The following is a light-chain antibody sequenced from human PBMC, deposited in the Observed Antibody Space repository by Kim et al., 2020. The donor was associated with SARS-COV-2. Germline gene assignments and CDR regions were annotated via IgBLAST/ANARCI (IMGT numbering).Light chain of an antibody. J-gene: IGLJ3*02. Sequence: PDKKAMITCGRNYIGSKSVHWYQQKPGQAPGLVIYYDSDRPSGIPERFSGSNSGNTATLTISRVEAGDEADYYCQVWDSSSDHRVFGGGTKLTVL. CDR1: YIGSKS. CDR3: QVWDSSSDHRV. CDR2: YDS. V-gene: IGLV3-21*04.